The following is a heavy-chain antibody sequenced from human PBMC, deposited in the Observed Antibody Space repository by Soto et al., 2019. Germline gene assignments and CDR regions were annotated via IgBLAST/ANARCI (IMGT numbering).Heavy chain of an antibody. V-gene: IGHV4-31*03. D-gene: IGHD3-22*01. CDR2: IYYSWST. J-gene: IGHJ6*02. CDR1: GGSISSGGYY. Sequence: PAETLSLTCTVSGGSISSGGYYWSWIRQHPGKGLEWIGYIYYSWSTYYNPSLKSRVTISVDTSKDQYSLKLSSVTAADTAVYYCAREITNYYYDSSGYSSYYGIDVWGQGTTVTVSS. CDR3: AREITNYYYDSSGYSSYYGIDV.